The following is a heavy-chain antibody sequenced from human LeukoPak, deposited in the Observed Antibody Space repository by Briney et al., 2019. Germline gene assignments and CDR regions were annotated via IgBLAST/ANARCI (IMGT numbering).Heavy chain of an antibody. V-gene: IGHV4-30-4*01. CDR1: GGSISSGDYY. D-gene: IGHD3-3*01. J-gene: IGHJ6*02. Sequence: SETLSPTCTVSGGSISSGDYYWSWIRQPPGKGLEWIGYIYYSGSTYYNPSLKSRVTISVDTSKNQFSLKLSSVTAADTAVYYCARDRGGELRFLEWSLSYGMDVWGQGTTVTVSS. CDR3: ARDRGGELRFLEWSLSYGMDV. CDR2: IYYSGST.